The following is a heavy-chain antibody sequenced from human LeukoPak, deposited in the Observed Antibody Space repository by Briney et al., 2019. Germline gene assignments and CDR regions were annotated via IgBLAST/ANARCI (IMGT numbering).Heavy chain of an antibody. CDR1: VYRSTSYC. J-gene: IGHJ4*02. D-gene: IGHD2-15*01. Sequence: HGESLKISCKGSVYRSTSYCIACVRQMPGKGLEWMGIIYPGDSDTRYSPSFQGQVTISADKSISTAYLQWSSLKASDTAMYYCERKAATADYWGQGTLVTVSS. V-gene: IGHV5-51*01. CDR2: IYPGDSDT. CDR3: ERKAATADY.